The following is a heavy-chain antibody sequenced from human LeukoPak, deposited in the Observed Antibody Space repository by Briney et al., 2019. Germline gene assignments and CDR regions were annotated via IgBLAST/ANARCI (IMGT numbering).Heavy chain of an antibody. CDR3: ARCFNYDGSGYYSPHFDH. CDR2: INPHSGNT. V-gene: IGHV1-2*02. CDR1: GYSFTGYY. Sequence: ASVKVSCKASGYSFTGYYMHWVRQAPGQGLEWMASINPHSGNTKYAQSFQGRVSMSRDTSITTVYLQLSSLTSDDTALYYCARCFNYDGSGYYSPHFDHWGQGTLVTVSS. J-gene: IGHJ4*02. D-gene: IGHD3-22*01.